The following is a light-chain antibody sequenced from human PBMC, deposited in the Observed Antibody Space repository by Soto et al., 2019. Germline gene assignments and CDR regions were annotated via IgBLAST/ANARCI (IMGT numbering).Light chain of an antibody. Sequence: DIQLTQSPSFLSASVGDRVTITCRASQGISSYLAWYQQKPGKAPKLLIYAASTLQSGVPSRFSGRASGTEFTLTISSLQTEDFATYYCQQLNSYPHAFGPGTKVDIK. CDR2: AAS. V-gene: IGKV1-9*01. CDR1: QGISSY. CDR3: QQLNSYPHA. J-gene: IGKJ3*01.